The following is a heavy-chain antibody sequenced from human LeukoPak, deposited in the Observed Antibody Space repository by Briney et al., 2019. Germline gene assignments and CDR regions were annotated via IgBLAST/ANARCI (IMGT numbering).Heavy chain of an antibody. V-gene: IGHV1-69*13. J-gene: IGHJ5*02. D-gene: IGHD3-3*02. Sequence: SVKVSCKASGGTFSSYAISWVRQAPGQVLEWMGGIIPIFGTANYAQKFQGRVTITADESTSTAYMELSSLRSEDTAVYYCASKTAFFFDPWGQGTLVTVSS. CDR2: IIPIFGTA. CDR3: ASKTAFFFDP. CDR1: GGTFSSYA.